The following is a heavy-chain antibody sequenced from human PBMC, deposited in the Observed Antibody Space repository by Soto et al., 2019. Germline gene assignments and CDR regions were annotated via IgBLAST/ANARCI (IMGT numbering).Heavy chain of an antibody. CDR1: GFTFSSYG. Sequence: GGSLRLSCVASGFTFSSYGMHWVRQAPGKGLEWVAVIWYDGNNEYYADSVKGRFTISRDNSKYTLYLEMNSLRVEDTALYYCERDWSSYGPPYYFDYWGQGSLVTVYS. J-gene: IGHJ4*02. CDR3: ERDWSSYGPPYYFDY. D-gene: IGHD5-18*01. CDR2: IWYDGNNE. V-gene: IGHV3-33*01.